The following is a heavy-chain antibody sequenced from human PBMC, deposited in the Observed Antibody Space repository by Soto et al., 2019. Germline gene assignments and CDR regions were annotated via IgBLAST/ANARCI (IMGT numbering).Heavy chain of an antibody. CDR2: IYHSGST. J-gene: IGHJ3*02. V-gene: IGHV4-4*02. D-gene: IGHD2-15*01. Sequence: QVQLQESGPGLVKPSGTLSLTCAVSGGSISSSNWWSWVRQPPGKGLEWIGEIYHSGSTNYNPSRKRRATTAVDKPKNPFSLELSSVTAADPAVYYCARRIVVVAGDDAFDIWGQGTMVTVSS. CDR1: GGSISSSNW. CDR3: ARRIVVVAGDDAFDI.